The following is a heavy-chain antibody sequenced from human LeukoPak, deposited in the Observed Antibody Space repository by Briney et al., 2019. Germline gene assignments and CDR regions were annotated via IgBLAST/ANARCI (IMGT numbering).Heavy chain of an antibody. CDR3: ARDRSYYSDTGADY. V-gene: IGHV4-61*02. CDR2: VYATGNT. D-gene: IGHD2-8*02. Sequence: SETLSLTCSASGTSINRGTHYWSWVRQAAGKGLEWIGRVYATGNTNYNPSLWRRLSISIDTSRNQFSLRLGSVTAADTAIYYCARDRSYYSDTGADYWGQGKMVIVSS. CDR1: GTSINRGTHY. J-gene: IGHJ4*02.